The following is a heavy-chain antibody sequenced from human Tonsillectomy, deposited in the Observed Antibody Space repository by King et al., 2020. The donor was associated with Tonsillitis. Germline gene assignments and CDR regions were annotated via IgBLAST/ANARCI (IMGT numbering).Heavy chain of an antibody. V-gene: IGHV3-30*02. Sequence: VQLVESGGGVVQPGGSLRLSCAASGFTFSSYGMHWFRQAPGKGLEWVAFIRYDGSNKYYADSVKGRFTISRDNSKNTLYLQMNSLRAEDTAVYYCAANRFGEMYFDYWGQGTLVTVSS. CDR1: GFTFSSYG. CDR2: IRYDGSNK. J-gene: IGHJ4*02. D-gene: IGHD3-10*01. CDR3: AANRFGEMYFDY.